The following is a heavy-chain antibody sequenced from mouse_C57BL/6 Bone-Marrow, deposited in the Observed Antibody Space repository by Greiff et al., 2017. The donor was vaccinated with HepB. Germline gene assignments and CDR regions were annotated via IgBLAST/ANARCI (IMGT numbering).Heavy chain of an antibody. V-gene: IGHV14-4*01. D-gene: IGHD1-1*01. J-gene: IGHJ2*01. CDR3: TTYGYYGSSYGY. CDR1: GFNIKDDY. Sequence: EVMLVESGAELVRPGASVKLSCTASGFNIKDDYMHWVKQRPEQGLEWIGWIDPENGDTEYASKFQGKATITADTSSNTAYLQLSSLTSEDTAVYYCTTYGYYGSSYGYWGQGTTLTVSS. CDR2: IDPENGDT.